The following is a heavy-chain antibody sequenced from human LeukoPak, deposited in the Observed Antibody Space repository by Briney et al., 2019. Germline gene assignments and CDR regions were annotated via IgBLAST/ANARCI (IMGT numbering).Heavy chain of an antibody. CDR1: GFTFSSYE. Sequence: PGGSLRLSCAASGFTFSSYEMNWVRQAPGKGLEWVSYISSTGSTIHYADSVKGRSTISRDNAKKSLYLQMNSLRADDTAVYYCARVYYGSGINWFDPWGQGTLVTVSS. CDR3: ARVYYGSGINWFDP. V-gene: IGHV3-48*03. D-gene: IGHD3-10*01. J-gene: IGHJ5*02. CDR2: ISSTGSTI.